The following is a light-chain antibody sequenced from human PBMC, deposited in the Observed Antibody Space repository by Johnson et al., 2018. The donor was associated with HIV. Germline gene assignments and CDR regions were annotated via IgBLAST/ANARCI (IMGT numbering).Light chain of an antibody. CDR3: GTWDSSLSARYV. Sequence: QSVLTQPPSVSAAPGQKVTISCSGSSSNIGNNYVSWYQQLPGTAPKLLIYENYKRPSGIPDRFSGSKSGTSATLAITGLQTGAEADYYCGTWDSSLSARYVFGTGTKVTVL. CDR2: ENY. CDR1: SSNIGNNY. V-gene: IGLV1-51*02. J-gene: IGLJ1*01.